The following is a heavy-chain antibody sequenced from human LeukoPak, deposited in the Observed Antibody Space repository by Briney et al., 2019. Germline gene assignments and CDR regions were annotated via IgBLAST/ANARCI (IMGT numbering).Heavy chain of an antibody. J-gene: IGHJ4*02. CDR1: GFTFNNYD. CDR2: ISYDGSNK. D-gene: IGHD3-22*01. Sequence: GGSLRLSCAASGFTFNNYDMHCVRQAPGKGLEWVAIISYDGSNKYYADSVKGRFTISRDNSKKTLYLLMNSLRAEDTAVYYCAKDRYYYDGSGKLDYWGQGTLVTVSS. V-gene: IGHV3-30*18. CDR3: AKDRYYYDGSGKLDY.